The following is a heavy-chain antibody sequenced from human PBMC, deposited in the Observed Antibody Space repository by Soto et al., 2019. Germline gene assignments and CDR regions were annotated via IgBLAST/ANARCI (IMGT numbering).Heavy chain of an antibody. CDR1: GFTFRSYA. D-gene: IGHD4-17*01. J-gene: IGHJ3*02. CDR3: ARDEGDYGGNSHPLFLDAFDI. Sequence: EVQLLESGGGLVQPGGSLRLSCAASGFTFRSYAMNAMNWVRQAPGKGLEWVSGISGSGGSTYYADSVKGRFTISRDNSKNTLYLQMNSLRAEDTAVYYCARDEGDYGGNSHPLFLDAFDIWGQGTMVTVSS. CDR2: ISGSGGST. V-gene: IGHV3-23*01.